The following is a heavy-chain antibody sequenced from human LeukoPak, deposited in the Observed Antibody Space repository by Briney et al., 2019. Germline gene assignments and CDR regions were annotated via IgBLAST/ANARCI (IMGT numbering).Heavy chain of an antibody. CDR2: IYYSGST. Sequence: SETLSLTCTVSGGSISSYYWSWIRQPPGKGLEWIGYIYYSGSTNYNPSLKSRVTISVDTSKNQFSLKLSSVTAADTAVYYCATSWGISIAVAATDAFDIWGQGTMVTVSS. J-gene: IGHJ3*02. CDR3: ATSWGISIAVAATDAFDI. D-gene: IGHD6-19*01. CDR1: GGSISSYY. V-gene: IGHV4-59*08.